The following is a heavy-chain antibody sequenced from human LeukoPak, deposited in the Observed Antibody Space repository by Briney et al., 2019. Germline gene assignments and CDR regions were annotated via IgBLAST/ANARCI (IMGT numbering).Heavy chain of an antibody. J-gene: IGHJ4*02. V-gene: IGHV3-74*01. CDR3: TANFDH. CDR2: INSDETRI. CDR1: GFTFSTYW. Sequence: GGSLRLSCAASGFTFSTYWMHWVRQVPGKGLVWVSRINSDETRINYADSVKGRFTISRDNAKNMLYLHMNSLRAEYTAVYYCTANFDHWGQGTRVTVSS.